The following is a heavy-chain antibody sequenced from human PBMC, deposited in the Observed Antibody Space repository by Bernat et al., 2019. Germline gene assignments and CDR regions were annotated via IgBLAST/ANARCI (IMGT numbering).Heavy chain of an antibody. D-gene: IGHD3-3*01. J-gene: IGHJ6*03. Sequence: QVQLVQSGAEVKKPGASVKVSCKASGYTFTSYGISWVRQAPGQGLEWMGWISAYNGNTNYAQKLQGRATMTTGPSTSTAYMELRSLRSDDTAVYYCARSLTRSYYDFWSGYSPYYYMDVWGKGTTVTVS. CDR2: ISAYNGNT. V-gene: IGHV1-18*01. CDR1: GYTFTSYG. CDR3: ARSLTRSYYDFWSGYSPYYYMDV.